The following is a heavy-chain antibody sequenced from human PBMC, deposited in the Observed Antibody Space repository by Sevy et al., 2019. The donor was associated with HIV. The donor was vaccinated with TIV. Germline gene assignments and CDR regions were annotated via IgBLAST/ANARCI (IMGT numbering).Heavy chain of an antibody. Sequence: GGSLRLSCAVSGFSFDSYGMTWVRQAPGKGLEWVSGISGSGTRTYYADSVKGRFSISRDNSKNRLYLQMNSLRSEDTGLFFWGEGGGGHYDPDEIGYYFYYYNMDVWGKGTTVTVSS. CDR3: GEGGGGHYDPDEIGYYFYYYNMDV. CDR2: ISGSGTRT. V-gene: IGHV3-23*01. CDR1: GFSFDSYG. J-gene: IGHJ6*03. D-gene: IGHD3-22*01.